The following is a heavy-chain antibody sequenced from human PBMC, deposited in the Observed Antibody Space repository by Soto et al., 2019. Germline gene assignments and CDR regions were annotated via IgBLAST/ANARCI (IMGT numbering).Heavy chain of an antibody. CDR3: AREWEEMQWLVPGWFDP. CDR2: INAGNGNT. D-gene: IGHD6-19*01. Sequence: ASVKVSCKASGYTFTSYAMHWVRQAPGQRLEWMGWINAGNGNTKYSQKFQGRVTITRDTSASTAYMELSSLRSEDTAVYYSAREWEEMQWLVPGWFDPWGQGTLVTVSS. CDR1: GYTFTSYA. J-gene: IGHJ5*02. V-gene: IGHV1-3*01.